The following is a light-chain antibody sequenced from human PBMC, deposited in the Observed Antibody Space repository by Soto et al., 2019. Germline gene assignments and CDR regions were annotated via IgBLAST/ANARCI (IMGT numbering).Light chain of an antibody. CDR2: SND. J-gene: IGLJ2*01. CDR3: TAWDDSLNGRL. Sequence: QSVLTQPPSASGTPGQRVTFSCSGSTSNIGSNAVNWYQQLPGTAPKLLIYSNDRRPSGVPDRFSGSKSGTSASLAISGLQSEDGADYYCTAWDDSLNGRLFGGGTKLTVL. CDR1: TSNIGSNA. V-gene: IGLV1-44*01.